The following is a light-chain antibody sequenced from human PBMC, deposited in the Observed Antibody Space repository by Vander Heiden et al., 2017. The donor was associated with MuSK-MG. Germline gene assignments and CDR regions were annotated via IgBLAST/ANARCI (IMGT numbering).Light chain of an antibody. Sequence: DIHMTQSPSSLSASVGDRVTITCRASQSITSYLNWYQQKPGKAPKLLIYSASTLQSGVPSRFSGSESGTDFTLTISSLQPEDFATYYCQQSYSTPGTFGQGTKVEIK. J-gene: IGKJ1*01. CDR3: QQSYSTPGT. CDR1: QSITSY. CDR2: SAS. V-gene: IGKV1-39*01.